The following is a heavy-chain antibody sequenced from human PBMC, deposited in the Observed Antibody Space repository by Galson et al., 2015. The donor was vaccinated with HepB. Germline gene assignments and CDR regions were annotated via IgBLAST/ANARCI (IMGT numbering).Heavy chain of an antibody. V-gene: IGHV3-48*02. CDR1: GFTFSSYS. CDR2: ISSSSSTI. Sequence: SLRLSCAASGFTFSSYSMNWVRKAPGKGLEWVSYISSSSSTIYYADSVKGRFTISRDNAKNSLYLQMNSLRDEDTAVYYCARGGRYCSSTSCYYYWYFDLWGRGTLVTVSS. J-gene: IGHJ2*01. D-gene: IGHD2-2*01. CDR3: ARGGRYCSSTSCYYYWYFDL.